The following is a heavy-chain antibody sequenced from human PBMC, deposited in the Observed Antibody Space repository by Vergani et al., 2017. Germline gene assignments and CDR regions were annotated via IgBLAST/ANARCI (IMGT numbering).Heavy chain of an antibody. CDR3: ARGMYRDEESTGYRLEGMDI. Sequence: QVQLEESGPGLVKPSETLSLTCTVSGGSFNTYYWSWIRQSPGKGLEWIGYIYSTGSTNYNPSLNSRLTMSVDTSKNQVSLKLRSVTAADTAVYFCARGMYRDEESTGYRLEGMDIWGQGTTVTISS. CDR1: GGSFNTYY. V-gene: IGHV4-59*13. CDR2: IYSTGST. D-gene: IGHD3-9*01. J-gene: IGHJ6*02.